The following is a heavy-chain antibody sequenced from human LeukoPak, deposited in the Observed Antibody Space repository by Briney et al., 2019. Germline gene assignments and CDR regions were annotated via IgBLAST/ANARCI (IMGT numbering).Heavy chain of an antibody. V-gene: IGHV1-2*02. CDR2: INPNSGGT. CDR1: GYTFTSYG. D-gene: IGHD6-13*01. CDR3: ARSKKYSSSWYY. Sequence: ASVKVSCKASGYTFTSYGISWVRQAPGQGLEWMGWINPNSGGTNYAQKFQGRVTMTRDTSISTAYMELSRLRSDDTAVYYCARSKKYSSSWYYWGQGTLVTVSS. J-gene: IGHJ4*02.